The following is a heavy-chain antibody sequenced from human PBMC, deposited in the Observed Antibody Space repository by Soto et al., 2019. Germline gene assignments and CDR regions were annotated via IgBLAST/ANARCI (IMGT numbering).Heavy chain of an antibody. CDR2: IYYSGST. V-gene: IGHV4-39*01. Sequence: QLQLQESGPGLVKPSETLSLTCTVSGGSISSSSYYWGWIRQPPGKGLEWIGSIYYSGSTYYNPSLKSRVTTSVDTSKNQFSLKLSSVTAADPAVYYCARHPSSADGDYEVWFAPWGQGTLVTVSS. J-gene: IGHJ5*02. CDR1: GGSISSSSYY. CDR3: ARHPSSADGDYEVWFAP. D-gene: IGHD4-17*01.